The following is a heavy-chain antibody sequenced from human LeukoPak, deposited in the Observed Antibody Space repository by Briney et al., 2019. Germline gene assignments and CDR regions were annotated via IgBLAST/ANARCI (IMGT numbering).Heavy chain of an antibody. V-gene: IGHV3-66*02. CDR2: IFDDGTT. Sequence: GGSLRLSCAASEFIVTNYHMNWVRQAPGKELEWVSNIFDDGTTYYADSVKGRFTISRDISKNTAYLQMNSLRVEDTAVYYCARDPNDGYAFLDYWGQGTVVTVSS. J-gene: IGHJ4*02. CDR3: ARDPNDGYAFLDY. CDR1: EFIVTNYH. D-gene: IGHD2-8*01.